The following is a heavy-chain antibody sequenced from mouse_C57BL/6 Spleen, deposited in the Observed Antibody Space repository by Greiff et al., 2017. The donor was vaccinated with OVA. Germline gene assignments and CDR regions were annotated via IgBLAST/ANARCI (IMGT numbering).Heavy chain of an antibody. CDR2: INPSNGGT. J-gene: IGHJ1*03. CDR1: GYTFTSYW. Sequence: VKLMESGTELVKPGASVKLSCKASGYTFTSYWMHWVKQRPGQGLEWIGNINPSNGGTNYNEKFKSKATLTVDKSSSTAYMQLSSLTSEDSAVYYCARGAYYYGSSYDWYFDVWGTGTTVTVSS. V-gene: IGHV1-53*01. CDR3: ARGAYYYGSSYDWYFDV. D-gene: IGHD1-1*01.